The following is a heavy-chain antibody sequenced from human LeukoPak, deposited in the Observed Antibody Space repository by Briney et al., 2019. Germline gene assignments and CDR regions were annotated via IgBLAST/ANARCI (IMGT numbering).Heavy chain of an antibody. Sequence: GGTLRLSCAGSVFTFSTYWMSWVRQAPGKGLEWVGNINQDGSEKNFVDSVKGRFTISRDNAKNSLYLQLNRLRVEDTATYFCARDTTHTHYGDAFDLWGQGTLVAVSS. CDR3: ARDTTHTHYGDAFDL. J-gene: IGHJ3*01. CDR1: VFTFSTYW. V-gene: IGHV3-7*01. CDR2: INQDGSEK. D-gene: IGHD4-17*01.